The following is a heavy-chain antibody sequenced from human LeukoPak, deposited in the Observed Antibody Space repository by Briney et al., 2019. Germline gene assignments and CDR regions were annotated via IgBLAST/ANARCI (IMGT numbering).Heavy chain of an antibody. CDR1: GFTFSSYW. CDR2: IYSGGST. V-gene: IGHV3-53*01. CDR3: ARGTNWDYYYYYMDV. Sequence: GGSLRLSCAASGFTFSSYWMSWVRQAPGKGLEWVSVIYSGGSTYYADSVKGRFTISRDNSKNTLYLQMNSLRAEDTAVYYCARGTNWDYYYYYMDVWGKGTTVTISS. J-gene: IGHJ6*03. D-gene: IGHD7-27*01.